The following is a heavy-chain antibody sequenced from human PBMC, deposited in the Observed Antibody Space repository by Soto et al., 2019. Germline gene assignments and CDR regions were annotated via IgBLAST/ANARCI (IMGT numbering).Heavy chain of an antibody. Sequence: SVKVSCKASGGTFSSYAISWVRQAPGQGLEWMGGIIPIFGTANYAQKFQGRVTITADESTSTAYMELSSLRSEDTAVYYCAREEIDYYDSSGYRGRFFDYWGQGTLVTVSS. D-gene: IGHD3-22*01. CDR3: AREEIDYYDSSGYRGRFFDY. V-gene: IGHV1-69*13. CDR2: IIPIFGTA. CDR1: GGTFSSYA. J-gene: IGHJ4*02.